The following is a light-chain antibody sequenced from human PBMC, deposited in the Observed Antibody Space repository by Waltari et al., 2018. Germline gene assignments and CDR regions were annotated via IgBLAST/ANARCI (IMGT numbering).Light chain of an antibody. V-gene: IGKV1-39*01. CDR3: QQSYSLLT. CDR2: AAS. Sequence: DIQMTQSPSSLSASVGDRVTITCRASQSISTYLNWYLQKPGKAPNLLIYAASSLQSGVPSRFSGSGSGTDFTLTISSLQPEDFATYYCQQSYSLLTFGGGTKVEIK. CDR1: QSISTY. J-gene: IGKJ4*01.